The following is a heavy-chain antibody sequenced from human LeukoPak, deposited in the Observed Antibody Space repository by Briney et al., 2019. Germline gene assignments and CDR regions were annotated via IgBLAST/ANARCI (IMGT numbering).Heavy chain of an antibody. CDR3: ARDRGFNYAFAGLQGPFDY. CDR1: GGTFSSYA. V-gene: IGHV1-69*04. CDR2: IIPIFGIA. J-gene: IGHJ4*02. Sequence: SVKVSCKASGGTFSSYAISWVRQAPGQGLEWMGRIIPIFGIANYAQKFQGRVTITADKSTSTAYMELSSLRSEDTAVYCCARDRGFNYAFAGLQGPFDYFGQGTLVTVYS. D-gene: IGHD3-10*01.